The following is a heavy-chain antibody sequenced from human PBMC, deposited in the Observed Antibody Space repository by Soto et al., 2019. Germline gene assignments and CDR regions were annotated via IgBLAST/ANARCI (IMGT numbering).Heavy chain of an antibody. J-gene: IGHJ3*02. Sequence: GASLNTSSKGSGYSFTSYWSGWLHPLPRKGLERMGIIYPGDTNTRYNTSHHSHTIISAKSTISTYYLQWSSLTASATAMYYCARPPAYYDDWRVDAFDIWGQGTMVTVSS. V-gene: IGHV5-51*07. CDR1: GYSFTSYW. D-gene: IGHD3-22*01. CDR2: IYPGDTNT. CDR3: ARPPAYYDDWRVDAFDI.